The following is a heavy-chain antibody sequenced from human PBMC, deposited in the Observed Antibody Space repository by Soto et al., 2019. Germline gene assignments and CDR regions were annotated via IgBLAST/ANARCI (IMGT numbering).Heavy chain of an antibody. CDR2: VSGGGGTT. V-gene: IGHV3-23*01. J-gene: IGHJ5*01. CDR3: AKSLHSNWYD. CDR1: GVKVDTLA. Sequence: PGGSPRLSYAAPGVKVDTLALSWVRQDPGKGVEGVSAVSGGGGTTYYADSVKGRFTISRDKSKNTLYLQMNSLRAEDTVLFFRAKSLHSNWYD.